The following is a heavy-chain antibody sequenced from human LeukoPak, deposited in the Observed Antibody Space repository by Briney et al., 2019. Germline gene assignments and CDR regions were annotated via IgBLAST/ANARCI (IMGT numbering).Heavy chain of an antibody. CDR1: GGSISGYY. CDR3: TRGNILSGYCFDF. Sequence: IPSETLSLTCAVYGGSISGYYWSWIRQPPGKGLEWVGEIHYTGATSYNPSLKSRVTISIETSKNQVSLRLSSVTAADTAVYYCTRGNILSGYCFDFWGQGALVTVSS. CDR2: IHYTGAT. D-gene: IGHD3-9*01. V-gene: IGHV4-34*01. J-gene: IGHJ4*02.